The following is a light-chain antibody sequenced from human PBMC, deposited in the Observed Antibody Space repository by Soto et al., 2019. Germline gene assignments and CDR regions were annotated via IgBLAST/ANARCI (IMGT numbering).Light chain of an antibody. V-gene: IGKV2-28*01. Sequence: EIVMTQAPLSLPVTPGEPASISCRSSQSLLHSSGSNFLAWYLQKPGQSLQLLFYLGSNRAFGVHDRFGGSGSGTDFKLKISRVEDEDVGVYYCIRVIKAPLSFSGGTRVAIK. J-gene: IGKJ4*01. CDR2: LGS. CDR3: IRVIKAPLS. CDR1: QSLLHSSGSNF.